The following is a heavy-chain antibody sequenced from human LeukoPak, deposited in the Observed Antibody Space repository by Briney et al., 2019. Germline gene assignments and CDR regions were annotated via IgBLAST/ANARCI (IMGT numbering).Heavy chain of an antibody. CDR3: TTDPHSGYCSGVSCYPYDY. Sequence: GGSLRLSCAASGFSFNDAWMSWVRQAPGKGLEWVGRIKSDTDGETTDYAAPVKGRFTISRDDSRNTLYLQMTALKTEDTALYYCTTDPHSGYCSGVSCYPYDYWGQGTLVTVSS. J-gene: IGHJ4*02. CDR2: IKSDTDGETT. D-gene: IGHD2-15*01. CDR1: GFSFNDAW. V-gene: IGHV3-15*01.